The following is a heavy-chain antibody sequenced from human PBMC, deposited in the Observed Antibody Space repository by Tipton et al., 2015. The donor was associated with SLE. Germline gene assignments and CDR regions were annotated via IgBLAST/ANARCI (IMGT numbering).Heavy chain of an antibody. D-gene: IGHD5-24*01. J-gene: IGHJ4*02. V-gene: IGHV4-59*11. CDR2: IYYSGIT. Sequence: TLSLTCAVSGGSISSHYWSWIRQPPGKGLEWIGYIYYSGITYYNPSLKSRVTISVDTSKKQFSLKLNSVTAADTAVYYCAREEMATSFDYWGQGTLVTV. CDR3: AREEMATSFDY. CDR1: GGSISSHY.